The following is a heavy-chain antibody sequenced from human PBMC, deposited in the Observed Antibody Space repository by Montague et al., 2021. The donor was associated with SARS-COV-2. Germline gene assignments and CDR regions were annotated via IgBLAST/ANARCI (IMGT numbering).Heavy chain of an antibody. J-gene: IGHJ4*02. CDR2: ISRSSSYI. V-gene: IGHV3-21*01. D-gene: IGHD2-2*01. Sequence: SLKLSCAASGFTFSSYSMNWVRQAPGKGLEWVSSISRSSSYIYYADSVKGRFTIFRDNAKNSLYLQMNSLRAEDTAVYYCARDSRVIPGYWGQGTLVTVSS. CDR1: GFTFSSYS. CDR3: ARDSRVIPGY.